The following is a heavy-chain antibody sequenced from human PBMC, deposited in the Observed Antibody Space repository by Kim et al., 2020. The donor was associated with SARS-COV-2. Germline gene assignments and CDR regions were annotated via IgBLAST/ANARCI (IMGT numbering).Heavy chain of an antibody. CDR1: GFTFSSYG. CDR3: AKGGDYYGSGMIFD. V-gene: IGHV3-30*18. J-gene: IGHJ1*01. D-gene: IGHD3-10*01. Sequence: GGSLRLSCAASGFTFSSYGMHWVRQAPGKGLEWVAVISYDGSNKYYADSVKGRFTISRDNSKNTLYLQMNSLRAEDTAVYYCAKGGDYYGSGMIFDWGQG. CDR2: ISYDGSNK.